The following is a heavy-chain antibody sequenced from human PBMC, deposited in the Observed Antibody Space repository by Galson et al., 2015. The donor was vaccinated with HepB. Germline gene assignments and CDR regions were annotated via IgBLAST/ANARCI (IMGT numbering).Heavy chain of an antibody. J-gene: IGHJ6*02. CDR3: ARDFVGATHYYYYYGMDV. V-gene: IGHV3-33*01. Sequence: SLRLSCAASGFTFSSYGMHWVRQAPGKGLEWVAVIWYDGSNKYYADSVKGRFTISRDNSKNTLYLQMNSLRAEDTAVYYCARDFVGATHYYYYYGMDVWGQGTTVTVSS. CDR1: GFTFSSYG. D-gene: IGHD1-26*01. CDR2: IWYDGSNK.